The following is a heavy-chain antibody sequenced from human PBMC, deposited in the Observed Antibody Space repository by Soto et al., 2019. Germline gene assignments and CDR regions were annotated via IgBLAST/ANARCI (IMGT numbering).Heavy chain of an antibody. CDR3: VTSTRPSYGMDV. Sequence: EVQLVESGGGLIQPGGSLRLSCAASGFTVSRNYMSWVRQAPGKGLEWVSVIYSGGSTYYADSVKGRFTISRDNSKNTLYLQMNSLRAEDTAVYYCVTSTRPSYGMDVWGQGTTVTVSS. CDR2: IYSGGST. D-gene: IGHD2-2*01. CDR1: GFTVSRNY. V-gene: IGHV3-53*01. J-gene: IGHJ6*02.